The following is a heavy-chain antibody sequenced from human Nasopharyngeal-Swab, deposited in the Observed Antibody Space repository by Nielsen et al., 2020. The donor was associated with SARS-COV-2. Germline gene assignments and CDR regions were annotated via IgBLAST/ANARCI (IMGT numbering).Heavy chain of an antibody. D-gene: IGHD1-26*01. V-gene: IGHV3-23*01. CDR3: ANRMPTVGATRYYCFDS. Sequence: GESLKISCAASGFTFSRYAMSWVRQAPGKGLEWVSTISGSGGSTYYADSVKGRFTISRDNSKNTLYLQMSSLRAEDTAVYYCANRMPTVGATRYYCFDSWGQGTLVTVSS. J-gene: IGHJ4*02. CDR2: ISGSGGST. CDR1: GFTFSRYA.